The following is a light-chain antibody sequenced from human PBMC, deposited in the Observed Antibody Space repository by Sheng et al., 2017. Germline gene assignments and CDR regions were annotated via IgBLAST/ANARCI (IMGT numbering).Light chain of an antibody. V-gene: IGKV1-9*01. Sequence: IQLTQSPSSLSASVGDRVTITCRASQGISSYLAWYQQKSGKAPKLLIYAASTLQSGVPSRFSGSGSGTDFTLTISNLQPEDFATYYCQQLNSYPRTFGGGTKVEIK. CDR3: QQLNSYPRT. CDR2: AAS. J-gene: IGKJ4*01. CDR1: QGISSY.